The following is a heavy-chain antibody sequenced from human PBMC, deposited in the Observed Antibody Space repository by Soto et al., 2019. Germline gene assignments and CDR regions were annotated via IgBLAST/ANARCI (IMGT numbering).Heavy chain of an antibody. V-gene: IGHV4-39*01. CDR3: ARIYCTSTTCYVVS. D-gene: IGHD2-2*01. J-gene: IGHJ4*02. CDR2: ITHTGRT. Sequence: PSETLSLTCTVSGGSVSSSDYYGSWIRQPPGKGLEWIGEITHTGRTNYNPSLKSRVTISVDTSKNEFSLKLSSVTAADTSVYYCARIYCTSTTCYVVSWGQGTLVTVSS. CDR1: GGSVSSSDYY.